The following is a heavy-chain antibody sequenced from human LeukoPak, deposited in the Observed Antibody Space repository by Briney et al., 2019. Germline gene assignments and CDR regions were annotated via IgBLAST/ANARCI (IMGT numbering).Heavy chain of an antibody. D-gene: IGHD2-2*01. Sequence: GESLKISCKGSGYSFTSYWIGWVRQMPGKGLEWMGIIYPGDSDTRYSPSFQGQVTISADKSISTAYLQWSSLKASVTAVYYCARGGYCSSTSCYSDYWGQGTLVTVSS. CDR1: GYSFTSYW. CDR3: ARGGYCSSTSCYSDY. CDR2: IYPGDSDT. J-gene: IGHJ4*02. V-gene: IGHV5-51*01.